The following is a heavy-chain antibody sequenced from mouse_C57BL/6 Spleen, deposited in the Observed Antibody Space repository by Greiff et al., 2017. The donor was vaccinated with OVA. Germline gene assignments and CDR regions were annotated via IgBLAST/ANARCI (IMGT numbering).Heavy chain of an antibody. CDR2: IWSGGST. Sequence: VQLQESGPGLVQPSQSLSITCTVSGFSLTSYGVHWVRQSPGKGLEWLGVIWSGGSTDYNAAFISRLSISKDNSKSQVFFKMNSLQADDTAIYYCARKEYYGNSYAMDYWGQGTSVTVSS. V-gene: IGHV2-2*01. D-gene: IGHD2-1*01. CDR3: ARKEYYGNSYAMDY. CDR1: GFSLTSYG. J-gene: IGHJ4*01.